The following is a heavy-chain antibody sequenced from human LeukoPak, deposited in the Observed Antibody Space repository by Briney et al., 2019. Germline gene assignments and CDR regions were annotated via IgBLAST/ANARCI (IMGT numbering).Heavy chain of an antibody. CDR3: ARGATYGSGKFFDY. CDR1: GFTVSGNH. J-gene: IGHJ4*02. CDR2: IYTGGSI. V-gene: IGHV3-53*01. D-gene: IGHD3-10*01. Sequence: GGSLRLSCAASGFTVSGNHMSWVRQAPGKGLEWVSVIYTGGSIYYADSVKGRFTISRDNSKNMLYLQMNSLRVEDTAVYHCARGATYGSGKFFDYWGQGTLVTVSS.